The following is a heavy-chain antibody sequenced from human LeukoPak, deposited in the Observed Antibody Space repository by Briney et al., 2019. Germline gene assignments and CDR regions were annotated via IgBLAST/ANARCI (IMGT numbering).Heavy chain of an antibody. CDR2: IYSGGST. D-gene: IGHD2-15*01. V-gene: IGHV3-66*01. J-gene: IGHJ1*01. Sequence: GGSLRLSCAASGFTVSSNYMSWVRQAPGKGLEWVSVIYSGGSTYYADSVKGRLTISRDNSKNTLYLQMNSLRAEDTAVYYCARGYCSGGSCYSEYFQHWGQGTLVTVSS. CDR1: GFTVSSNY. CDR3: ARGYCSGGSCYSEYFQH.